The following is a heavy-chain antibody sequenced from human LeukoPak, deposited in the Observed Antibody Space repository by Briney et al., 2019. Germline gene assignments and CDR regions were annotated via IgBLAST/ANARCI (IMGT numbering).Heavy chain of an antibody. Sequence: PSETLSLTCTVSGGSISSYYWSWVRQPPGKGLEWIGYIYYSGSTNYNPSLKSRVTISVDTSKNQFSLKLSSVTAADTAVYYCARIEDYGGNSVNYWGQGTLVTVSS. CDR2: IYYSGST. V-gene: IGHV4-59*01. D-gene: IGHD4-23*01. CDR1: GGSISSYY. CDR3: ARIEDYGGNSVNY. J-gene: IGHJ4*02.